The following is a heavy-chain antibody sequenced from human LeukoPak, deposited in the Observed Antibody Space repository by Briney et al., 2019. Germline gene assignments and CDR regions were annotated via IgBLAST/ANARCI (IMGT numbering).Heavy chain of an antibody. CDR1: GFTFSSYS. CDR3: ARDLSGRYFDYYAFDI. V-gene: IGHV3-21*01. CDR2: ISSSSSYI. J-gene: IGHJ3*02. Sequence: PGGSLRLSCAASGFTFSSYSMNWVRQAPGKGLEWVSSISSSSSYIYYADSVKGRFTISRDNAKNSLYLQMNSLRAEDTAVYYCARDLSGRYFDYYAFDIWGQGTMVTVSS. D-gene: IGHD3-9*01.